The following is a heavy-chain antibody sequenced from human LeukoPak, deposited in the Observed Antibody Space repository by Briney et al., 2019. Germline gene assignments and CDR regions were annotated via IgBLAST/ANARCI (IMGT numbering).Heavy chain of an antibody. CDR1: GGTFSDYA. Sequence: SVKVSCKASGGTFSDYALNWVRQAPGQGLEWMGGYIPVLGTANSTQNFQDRVSITADISTHTVYMELSSLRSEDTAVYYCASALTYYDFWSGYYGYYYYMDVWGKGTTVTVSS. J-gene: IGHJ6*03. V-gene: IGHV1-69*10. CDR3: ASALTYYDFWSGYYGYYYYMDV. D-gene: IGHD3-3*01. CDR2: YIPVLGTA.